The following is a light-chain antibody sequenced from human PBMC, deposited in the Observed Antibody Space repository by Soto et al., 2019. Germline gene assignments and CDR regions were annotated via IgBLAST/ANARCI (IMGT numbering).Light chain of an antibody. J-gene: IGKJ4*01. CDR1: QSVSSY. CDR2: DAS. CDR3: QQYYDKLALT. V-gene: IGKV3-11*01. Sequence: EIVLTQSPATLSLSPGERATLSCRASQSVSSYLAWYQQKPGQAPRLLIYDASNRATGIPARFSGSGSGTDFTLTISSLQADDVAVYYCQQYYDKLALTFGGGTKVEIK.